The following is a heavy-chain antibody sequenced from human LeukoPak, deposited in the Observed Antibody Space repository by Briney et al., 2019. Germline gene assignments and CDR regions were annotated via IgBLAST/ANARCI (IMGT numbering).Heavy chain of an antibody. CDR1: GFTFGGYT. J-gene: IGHJ4*02. D-gene: IGHD1-26*01. V-gene: IGHV3-21*01. CDR2: ITSGGDYM. CDR3: ARYSFLGGGYYNHYFDY. Sequence: GGSLRLSCAASGFTFGGYTMSWVRQAPGKGLQWVSTITSGGDYMYYADPVKGRFTISRDDSKNSLYLHMNSLRAEDTAVYYCARYSFLGGGYYNHYFDYWGQGSLVAVSS.